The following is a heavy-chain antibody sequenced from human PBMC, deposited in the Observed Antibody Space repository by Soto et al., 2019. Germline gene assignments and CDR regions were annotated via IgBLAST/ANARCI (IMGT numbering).Heavy chain of an antibody. V-gene: IGHV1-24*01. CDR2: FDPEDGET. CDR1: GYTLTELS. CDR3: ETAGRGYCTNGVCYYFDY. J-gene: IGHJ4*02. D-gene: IGHD2-8*01. Sequence: QVQLVQSGAEVKKPGASVKVSCKVSGYTLTELSMHWVRQAPGKGLEWMGGFDPEDGETIYAQKFQGRVTMTEDTSTDTAYMELSSLRSEDTAVYYCETAGRGYCTNGVCYYFDYGGQGTLVTVSS.